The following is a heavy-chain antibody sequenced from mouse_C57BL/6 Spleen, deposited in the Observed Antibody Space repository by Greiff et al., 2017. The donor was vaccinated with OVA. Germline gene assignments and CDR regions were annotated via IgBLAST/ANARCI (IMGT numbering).Heavy chain of an antibody. V-gene: IGHV1-53*01. CDR1: GYTFTSYW. Sequence: VQLQQPGTELVKPGASVKLSCKASGYTFTSYWMHWVKPRPGQGLEWIGNINPSNGGTNYNEKVKSKATLTVDKSSSTAYMQLSSLTSEDSAVYYCARGDYYGSSYVDYAMDYWGQGTSVTVSS. CDR2: INPSNGGT. D-gene: IGHD1-1*01. CDR3: ARGDYYGSSYVDYAMDY. J-gene: IGHJ4*01.